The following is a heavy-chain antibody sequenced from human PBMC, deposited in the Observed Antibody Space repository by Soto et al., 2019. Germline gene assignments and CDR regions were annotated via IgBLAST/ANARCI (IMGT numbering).Heavy chain of an antibody. D-gene: IGHD4-4*01. CDR1: GYSFTNYW. Sequence: GESLKISCKGSGYSFTNYWIGWVRQVPGKGLEWMGIIYPGDSDTRYSPSFQGQVTISADKSISTAYLQWSSLRASDTAMYYCARHFDRHSNYGGDYYYGMDVWGQGTTVTVSS. J-gene: IGHJ6*02. CDR3: ARHFDRHSNYGGDYYYGMDV. CDR2: IYPGDSDT. V-gene: IGHV5-51*01.